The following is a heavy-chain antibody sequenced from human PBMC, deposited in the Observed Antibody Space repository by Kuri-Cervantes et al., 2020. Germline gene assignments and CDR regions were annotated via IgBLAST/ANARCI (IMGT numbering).Heavy chain of an antibody. CDR2: ISSSSSTI. CDR3: ARVADMVRGVITQNDAFDI. J-gene: IGHJ3*02. D-gene: IGHD3-10*01. CDR1: GFTFSSYS. Sequence: GGSLRLSCAASGFTFSSYSMNWVRQAPGKGLEWVSYISSSSSTIYYADSVKGRFTISRDNAKNSLYLQMNSLRDEDTAVYYCARVADMVRGVITQNDAFDIWGQGTMVTVSS. V-gene: IGHV3-48*02.